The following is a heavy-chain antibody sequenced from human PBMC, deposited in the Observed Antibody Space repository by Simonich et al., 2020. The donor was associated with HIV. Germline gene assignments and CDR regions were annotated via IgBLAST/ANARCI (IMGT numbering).Heavy chain of an antibody. J-gene: IGHJ4*02. V-gene: IGHV4-34*01. CDR1: GVSFSGSY. CDR3: ARRHPTTVTTPYFDY. D-gene: IGHD4-17*01. Sequence: QVQLQQWGAGLLKPSETLSLTCAVYGVSFSGSYWSWIRQPPGTGLEGIGEINHSGSPNYNPSLNSRVTISVDTSKNQFSLKLSSVTAADTAVYYCARRHPTTVTTPYFDYWGQGTLVTVSS. CDR2: INHSGSP.